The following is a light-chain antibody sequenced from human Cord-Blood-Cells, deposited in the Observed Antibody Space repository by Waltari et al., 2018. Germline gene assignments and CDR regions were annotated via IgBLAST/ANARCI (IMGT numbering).Light chain of an antibody. CDR2: AAS. V-gene: IGKV1-39*01. CDR3: QQSYSTPLT. Sequence: DIQMTQSPSSLSASVGDRVTITCRASQSISSYLNWYPQKPGKAPKLLIYAASSLQSGVTSRFSGSGSGTDFTLTISSLKPEEFATYYCQQSYSTPLTFGGGTKVEIK. CDR1: QSISSY. J-gene: IGKJ4*01.